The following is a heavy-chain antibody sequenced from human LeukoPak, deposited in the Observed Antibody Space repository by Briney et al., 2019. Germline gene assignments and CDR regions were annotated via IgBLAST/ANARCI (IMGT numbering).Heavy chain of an antibody. D-gene: IGHD2/OR15-2a*01. Sequence: PSETLSLTCTVSGGSISSYYWSWIRQPPGKGLEWFGYIYYSGSTNYNPSLKSRVTISVDTSKNQFSLKLSSVTAADTAVYYCARDRTAFGFDYWGQGTLVTVSS. CDR3: ARDRTAFGFDY. J-gene: IGHJ4*02. CDR2: IYYSGST. V-gene: IGHV4-59*01. CDR1: GGSISSYY.